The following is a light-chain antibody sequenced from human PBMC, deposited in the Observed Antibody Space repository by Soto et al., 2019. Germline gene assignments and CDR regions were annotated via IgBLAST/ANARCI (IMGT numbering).Light chain of an antibody. CDR3: QQYNNWPYT. V-gene: IGKV3-15*01. CDR2: GAS. J-gene: IGKJ2*01. CDR1: QNVSSN. Sequence: EIVMTQSPATLSVSPGERATLSCRASQNVSSNLAWYQQKLGQAPRLLIKGASTWATGIPARFSGSGSGTEFTLTISSLQSEDFAVYDCQQYNNWPYTFGQGTKLEIK.